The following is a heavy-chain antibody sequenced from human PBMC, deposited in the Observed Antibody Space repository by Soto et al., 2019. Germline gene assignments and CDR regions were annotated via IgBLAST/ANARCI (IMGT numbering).Heavy chain of an antibody. CDR2: IIPIFGTT. CDR1: GDIFSGYS. CDR3: ASDLGSGYDPGHY. J-gene: IGHJ4*02. D-gene: IGHD5-12*01. V-gene: IGHV1-69*14. Sequence: QVQLVQSGAEVKKPGSSVKVSCKTSGDIFSGYSISWVRQAPGQGLEWIGGIIPIFGTTNYAQRFHGRVTITADKSTSPDYMELYSLKSEDTAVYYCASDLGSGYDPGHYWRQGTLVNVSS.